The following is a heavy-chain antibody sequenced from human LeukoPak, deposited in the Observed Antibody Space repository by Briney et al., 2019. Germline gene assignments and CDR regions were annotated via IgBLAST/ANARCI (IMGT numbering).Heavy chain of an antibody. CDR1: GYTFTSYD. V-gene: IGHV1-8*01. Sequence: ASVKVSCKASGYTFTSYDINWVRQATGQRPEWMGWMSSNSGDTGYAQKFQDRVTMTRNTSISTAYMELSSLRSDDTAVYYCARGPPNWGYDYWGPGTLVTVSS. J-gene: IGHJ4*02. D-gene: IGHD7-27*01. CDR2: MSSNSGDT. CDR3: ARGPPNWGYDY.